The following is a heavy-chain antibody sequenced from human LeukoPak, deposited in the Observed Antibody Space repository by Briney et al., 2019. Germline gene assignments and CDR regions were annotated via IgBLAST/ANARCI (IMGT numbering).Heavy chain of an antibody. CDR3: AKNGDRGAYCSGGTCYPYYYYYMDV. V-gene: IGHV3-23*01. CDR1: GFTFSSYS. CDR2: ISSTGGTT. Sequence: GGSLRLSCAASGFTFSSYSMKWVRQAPGKGLEWVSAISSTGGTTYYADSVKGHFTISRDNSKNTVYLQMNSLSAEDTAVYYCAKNGDRGAYCSGGTCYPYYYYYMDVWGKGTTVTISS. J-gene: IGHJ6*03. D-gene: IGHD2-15*01.